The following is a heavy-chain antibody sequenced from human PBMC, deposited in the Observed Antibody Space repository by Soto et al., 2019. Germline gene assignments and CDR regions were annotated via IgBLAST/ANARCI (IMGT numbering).Heavy chain of an antibody. D-gene: IGHD5-18*01. J-gene: IGHJ4*02. CDR1: GGSVTSDEDY. V-gene: IGHV4-30-4*01. CDR2: ISNSGST. CDR3: ATESGSTYGYFDH. Sequence: SETLSLTCTVSGGSVTSDEDYWTWIRQSPGKGLEWIGYISNSGSTGYNPSLKTRLSMSVDRSKSQFTLRLTSVTAADTAVYFCATESGSTYGYFDHWGQGTQVTVSS.